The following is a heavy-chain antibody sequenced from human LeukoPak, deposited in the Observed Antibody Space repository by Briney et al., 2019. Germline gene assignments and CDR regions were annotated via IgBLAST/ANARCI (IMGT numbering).Heavy chain of an antibody. CDR2: ISAYNGNT. CDR3: ARDLARNIVVVPAATGY. D-gene: IGHD2-2*01. J-gene: IGHJ4*02. Sequence: ASVKVSCKASGYTFTSYGISWVRQAPGQGLEWMGWISAYNGNTNYAQKLQGRVTMTTDTSTSTAYMELRSLRSDDTAVYYCARDLARNIVVVPAATGYWGQGTLVTVSS. V-gene: IGHV1-18*01. CDR1: GYTFTSYG.